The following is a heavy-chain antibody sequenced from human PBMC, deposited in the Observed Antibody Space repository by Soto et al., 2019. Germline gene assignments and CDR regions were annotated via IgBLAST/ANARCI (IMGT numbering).Heavy chain of an antibody. CDR2: INGDGSTT. D-gene: IGHD5-12*01. Sequence: EVQLVESGGGLVQPGGSLRLSCAASGFTLSSFWMHWVRQAPGKGLVWVSRINGDGSTTSYADSVKGRFTISRDNAKNTLYLQMNSLRAEETAVYYCTRSKDGYNLDADYWGQGTLVTVSS. CDR3: TRSKDGYNLDADY. J-gene: IGHJ4*02. CDR1: GFTLSSFW. V-gene: IGHV3-74*01.